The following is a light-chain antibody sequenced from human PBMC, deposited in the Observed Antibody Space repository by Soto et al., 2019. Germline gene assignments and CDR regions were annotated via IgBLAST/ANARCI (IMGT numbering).Light chain of an antibody. Sequence: SYELTQPSSVSVSPGQTARITCSGDVLAKKYARWFQQKPGQAPVLVTYRDTERPSGIPERFSGSSSGTTVTLTISGAQVEDEADYYCYSAADNNLNVFGGGTKVTVL. V-gene: IGLV3-27*01. CDR1: VLAKKY. CDR3: YSAADNNLNV. CDR2: RDT. J-gene: IGLJ3*02.